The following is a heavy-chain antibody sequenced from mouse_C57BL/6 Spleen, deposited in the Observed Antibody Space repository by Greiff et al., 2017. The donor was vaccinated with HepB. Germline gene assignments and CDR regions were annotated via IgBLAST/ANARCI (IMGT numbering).Heavy chain of an antibody. CDR1: GFTFSSYG. D-gene: IGHD1-1*01. V-gene: IGHV5-6*01. Sequence: EVQGVDSGGDLVKPGGSLKLSCAASGFTFSSYGMSWVRQTPDKRLEWVATISSGGSYTYYPDSVKGRFTISRDNAKNTLYLQMSSLKSEDTAMYYCARTTVVEERYFDVWGTGTTVTVSS. J-gene: IGHJ1*03. CDR3: ARTTVVEERYFDV. CDR2: ISSGGSYT.